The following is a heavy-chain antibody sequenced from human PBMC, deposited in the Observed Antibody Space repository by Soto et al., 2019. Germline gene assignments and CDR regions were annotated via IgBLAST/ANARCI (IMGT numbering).Heavy chain of an antibody. Sequence: PGGSLRLSCAASGFTFSSYAMSWVRQAPGKGLEWVSAISGSGGSTYYADSVKGRFTISRDNSKNTLYLQMNSLRAEDTAVYYCAFGHYGSGSYFGGMDVWGQGTTVTVSS. V-gene: IGHV3-23*01. J-gene: IGHJ6*02. D-gene: IGHD3-10*01. CDR3: AFGHYGSGSYFGGMDV. CDR1: GFTFSSYA. CDR2: ISGSGGST.